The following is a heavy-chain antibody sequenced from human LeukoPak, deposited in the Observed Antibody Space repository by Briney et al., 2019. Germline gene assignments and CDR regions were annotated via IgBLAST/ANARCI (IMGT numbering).Heavy chain of an antibody. CDR1: GFTFSNYA. D-gene: IGHD3-3*01. V-gene: IGHV3-23*01. Sequence: GGSLRLSCAASGFTFSNYAMNWVRQAPGKGLECVAAISGSTYVTYYADSVKGRFTISRDNSKNTLYLQMNSLRAEDTAVYYCAKKYYDFWSGFDYFDSWGQGTLVTVSS. CDR2: ISGSTYVT. CDR3: AKKYYDFWSGFDYFDS. J-gene: IGHJ4*02.